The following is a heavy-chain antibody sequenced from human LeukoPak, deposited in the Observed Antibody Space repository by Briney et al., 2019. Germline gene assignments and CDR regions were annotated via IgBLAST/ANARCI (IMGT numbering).Heavy chain of an antibody. J-gene: IGHJ2*01. Sequence: GGSLRLSCAASGFAFSSYDMSWVRQAPGKGLEWVSAIGGDSGTTYAYSVKGRFTISRDNSKYTLYLQMNSLRAEDTAIYYCAKTIPYWYFDLWGRGTLVTVSS. V-gene: IGHV3-23*01. CDR3: AKTIPYWYFDL. CDR2: IGGDSGTT. CDR1: GFAFSSYD. D-gene: IGHD5-24*01.